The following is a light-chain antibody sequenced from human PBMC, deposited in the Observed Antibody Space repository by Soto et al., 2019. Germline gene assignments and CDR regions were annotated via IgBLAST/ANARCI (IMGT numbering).Light chain of an antibody. V-gene: IGLV2-14*01. CDR1: SGDIGDYNY. CDR2: DVS. Sequence: QSVLTQPASVSGSPGQSITISCVGTSGDIGDYNYVSWYQQHPGKVPKVIIYDVSNRPSGVSYRFSGTKCGNTASLTVSGLEAEDEADYYWCSYTRSGTLIFGTGTKVTVL. CDR3: CSYTRSGTLI. J-gene: IGLJ1*01.